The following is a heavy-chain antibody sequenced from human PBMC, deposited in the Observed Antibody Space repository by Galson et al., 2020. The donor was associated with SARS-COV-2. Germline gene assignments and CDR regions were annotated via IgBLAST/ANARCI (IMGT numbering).Heavy chain of an antibody. D-gene: IGHD3-10*01. CDR3: ARDFARLLWFRESITYNWFDP. Sequence: ASVKVSCKASGYTFTSYGISWVRQAPGQGLEWMGWISAYNGNTNYAQKLQGRVTMTTDTSTSTAYMELRSLRSDDTAVYYCARDFARLLWFRESITYNWFDPWGQGTLVTVSS. V-gene: IGHV1-18*01. CDR1: GYTFTSYG. J-gene: IGHJ5*02. CDR2: ISAYNGNT.